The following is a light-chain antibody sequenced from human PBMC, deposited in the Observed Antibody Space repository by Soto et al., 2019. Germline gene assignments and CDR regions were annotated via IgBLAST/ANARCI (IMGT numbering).Light chain of an antibody. CDR2: KAS. CDR3: QQYNSYSLT. V-gene: IGKV1-5*03. CDR1: ESISSW. Sequence: IQMTQSPSTLSASVGDRVTITCRASESISSWLAWYQQKPGKAPKLLIYKASILESGVPSRFSGSGSGTEFTLTISSLQPDDFATYYCQQYNSYSLTFGGGTKVEIK. J-gene: IGKJ4*01.